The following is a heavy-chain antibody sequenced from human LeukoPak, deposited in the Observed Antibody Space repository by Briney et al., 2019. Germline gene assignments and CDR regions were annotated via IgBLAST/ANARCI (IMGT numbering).Heavy chain of an antibody. J-gene: IGHJ4*02. CDR1: GYSITSGYY. D-gene: IGHD3-3*01. V-gene: IGHV4-38-2*02. CDR2: IYHSGST. Sequence: SETLSLTCNVSGYSITSGYYWGWIRQPPGKGLEWIGTIYHSGSTYYNPSLKSRVTISVDTSKNQFSLKLTSVTGADTAAYYCARVPLLYYNFWGGDYSHYYFDYWGQGTLVTVSS. CDR3: ARVPLLYYNFWGGDYSHYYFDY.